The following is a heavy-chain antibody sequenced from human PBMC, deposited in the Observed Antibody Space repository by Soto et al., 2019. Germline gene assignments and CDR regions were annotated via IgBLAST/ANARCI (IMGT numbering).Heavy chain of an antibody. J-gene: IGHJ4*02. Sequence: GGSLRLSCAASGFTFRLYSLNWVRQAPGKGLEWVSSISDNGKYIYYADSVKGRFTISRDNAKNTLYLQMNSLRAEDTAVYYCAKAQRPYCSGGSCYSGVIDYWGQGTLVTVSS. V-gene: IGHV3-21*01. CDR2: ISDNGKYI. CDR3: AKAQRPYCSGGSCYSGVIDY. D-gene: IGHD2-15*01. CDR1: GFTFRLYS.